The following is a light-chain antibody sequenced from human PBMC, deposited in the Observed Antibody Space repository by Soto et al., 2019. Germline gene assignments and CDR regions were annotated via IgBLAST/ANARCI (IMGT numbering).Light chain of an antibody. V-gene: IGKV1-27*01. J-gene: IGKJ1*01. CDR1: QVISNS. Sequence: DIQMTQSPSSLSASVGDRVTITCRATQVISNSLAWYQQRPGKPPRLLIYAASTLQSGVPSRFSGSGSGTEFTLTISSLQPEEVSTYFCQKYNSVPWPFGQGTKVEIK. CDR3: QKYNSVPWP. CDR2: AAS.